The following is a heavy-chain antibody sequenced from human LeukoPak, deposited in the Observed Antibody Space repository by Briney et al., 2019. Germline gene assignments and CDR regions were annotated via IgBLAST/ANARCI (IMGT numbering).Heavy chain of an antibody. Sequence: RGSLRLSCAASGFTFSSSWIHWVRQAPGKGLVWVSRINKDGSVTDYAESVKGRFSISRDNAKNTLYLEMNSLRAEDTAVYYCARGDNGMDVWGQGTTVTVSS. CDR3: ARGDNGMDV. CDR1: GFTFSSSW. J-gene: IGHJ6*02. V-gene: IGHV3-74*01. D-gene: IGHD2-21*01. CDR2: INKDGSVT.